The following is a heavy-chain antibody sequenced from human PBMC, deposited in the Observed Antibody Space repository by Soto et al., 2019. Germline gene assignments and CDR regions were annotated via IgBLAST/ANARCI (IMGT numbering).Heavy chain of an antibody. V-gene: IGHV5-51*01. Sequence: GESLKISCKGSGYSFTSYWIGWVRQRPGKGLEWMGIIYPGDSDTRYSPSFQGQVTISADKSISTAYLQWSSLKASDTAMYYCARPRSSSRNYYGMDVWGQGTTVTVSS. CDR1: GYSFTSYW. CDR3: ARPRSSSRNYYGMDV. J-gene: IGHJ6*02. D-gene: IGHD6-13*01. CDR2: IYPGDSDT.